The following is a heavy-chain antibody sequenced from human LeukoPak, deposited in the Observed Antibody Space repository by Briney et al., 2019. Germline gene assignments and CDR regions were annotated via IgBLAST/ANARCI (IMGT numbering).Heavy chain of an antibody. CDR1: GFTFSSYA. Sequence: GGSLRLSCAASGFTFSSYAMTWVRQAPGKGLEWVSTISGSGGSTYYADSVKGRFTISRDNSKNTLSLQMNSLRAEDTAVYYCAKRGHYDSSNSYAPFDHWGQGTLVTVSS. V-gene: IGHV3-23*01. CDR2: ISGSGGST. J-gene: IGHJ4*02. CDR3: AKRGHYDSSNSYAPFDH. D-gene: IGHD3-22*01.